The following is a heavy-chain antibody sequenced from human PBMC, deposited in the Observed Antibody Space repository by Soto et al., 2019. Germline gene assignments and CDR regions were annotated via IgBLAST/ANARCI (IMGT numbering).Heavy chain of an antibody. Sequence: EVQVLESGGGLVQPGGSQRLSCEASGLTFSKYAMSWVRQAPGKGLEWVSTISATGSTLYADSVKGRFTISRDNSKNTVYLQMNFLRAEDTAVYYCAKVSNKWAVAQRGYFDYWGQGTLVTVSS. CDR3: AKVSNKWAVAQRGYFDY. J-gene: IGHJ4*02. CDR2: ISATGST. D-gene: IGHD6-19*01. CDR1: GLTFSKYA. V-gene: IGHV3-23*01.